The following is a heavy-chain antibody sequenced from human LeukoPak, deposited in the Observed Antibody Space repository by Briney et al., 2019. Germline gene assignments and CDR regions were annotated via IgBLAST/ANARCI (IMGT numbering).Heavy chain of an antibody. CDR1: GASIGSGSHY. V-gene: IGHV4-31*03. CDR2: IYYTGIT. CDR3: AASAGVTLGRF. Sequence: SETLSLTCTVSGASIGSGSHYYNWIRQHPGTGLEWIGYIYYTGITSYNPSLKSRVTMSVDTSMNQVSLKLSSLTAADTAVYYCAASAGVTLGRFWGQGTLVSVSS. J-gene: IGHJ4*02. D-gene: IGHD3-16*01.